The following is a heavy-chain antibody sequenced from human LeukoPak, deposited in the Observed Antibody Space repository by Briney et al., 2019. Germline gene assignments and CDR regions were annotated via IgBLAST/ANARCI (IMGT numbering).Heavy chain of an antibody. D-gene: IGHD1-26*01. J-gene: IGHJ4*02. Sequence: PSETLSLTCAVYGVSFSGYYWSWIRQPPGKGLEWIGEINHSGSTNYNPSLKSRVTISVDTSKNQFSLNLSSVTAADTAVYYCARGLVGATSGEVFDYWGQGTLVTVSS. CDR3: ARGLVGATSGEVFDY. CDR2: INHSGST. V-gene: IGHV4-34*01. CDR1: GVSFSGYY.